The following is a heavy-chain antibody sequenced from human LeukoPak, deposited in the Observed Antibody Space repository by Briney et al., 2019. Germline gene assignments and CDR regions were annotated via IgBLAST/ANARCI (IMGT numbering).Heavy chain of an antibody. V-gene: IGHV5-51*01. CDR3: ARGRSRYYDFWSGYYPFDY. J-gene: IGHJ4*02. D-gene: IGHD3-3*01. CDR2: IYPDDSDT. Sequence: GESLKISCKGSGYSFTSYWIGWVRQMPGKGLEWMGIIYPDDSDTRYSPSFQGQVTISADKSVSTAYLQWSSLKASDTAMYYCARGRSRYYDFWSGYYPFDYWGQGTLVTVSS. CDR1: GYSFTSYW.